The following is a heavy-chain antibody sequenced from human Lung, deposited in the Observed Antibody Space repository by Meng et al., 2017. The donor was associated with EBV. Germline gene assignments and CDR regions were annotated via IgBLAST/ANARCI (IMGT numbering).Heavy chain of an antibody. J-gene: IGHJ4*02. CDR3: ARVSSGLDYFDY. V-gene: IGHV4-31*03. CDR1: GGSVSSGGYY. D-gene: IGHD3-22*01. CDR2: IYYSGST. Sequence: QVQRPDSGPGLVKPSQTLSLTCTVSGGSVSSGGYYWTWIRQHPGKGLEWFGHIYYSGSTFYNPSLKRRVIISIDTSKNQFSLNLRSVTAADTAVYYCARVSSGLDYFDYWGQGTLVTVSS.